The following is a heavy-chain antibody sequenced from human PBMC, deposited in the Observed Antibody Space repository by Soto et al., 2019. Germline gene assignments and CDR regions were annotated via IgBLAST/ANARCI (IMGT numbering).Heavy chain of an antibody. Sequence: QVQLVQSGAEVKKPGSSVKVSCKASGGTFNNYPITWVRQAPGEGLEWMGGSIPIFGTANYAQKFQGRVTISVNESTTTAYMELSSLRSEVTAVYYCATGGTTVTRRFESWGQGTLVTVSS. CDR3: ATGGTTVTRRFES. CDR1: GGTFNNYP. D-gene: IGHD4-17*01. V-gene: IGHV1-69*01. J-gene: IGHJ4*02. CDR2: SIPIFGTA.